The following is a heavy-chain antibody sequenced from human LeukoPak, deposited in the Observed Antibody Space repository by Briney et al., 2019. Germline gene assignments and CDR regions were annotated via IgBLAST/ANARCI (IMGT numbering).Heavy chain of an antibody. Sequence: GGSLRLPCAASGFTFDDYAMHWVRQAPGKGLEWVSGISWNSGSIGYADSVKGRFTISRDNAKNSLYLQMNSLRAEDTALYYCAKVPSGGPPDFWGQGTLVTVSS. CDR3: AKVPSGGPPDF. V-gene: IGHV3-9*01. CDR2: ISWNSGSI. D-gene: IGHD3-10*01. CDR1: GFTFDDYA. J-gene: IGHJ4*02.